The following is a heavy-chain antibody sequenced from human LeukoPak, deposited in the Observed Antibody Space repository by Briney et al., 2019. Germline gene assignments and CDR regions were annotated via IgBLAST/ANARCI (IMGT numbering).Heavy chain of an antibody. D-gene: IGHD1-14*01. CDR1: PDSTTSNF. Sequence: QESGPGLVKPSETLSLTCTVSPDSTTSNFWSWVRQPPGKGLEWIGEIHRSGSINYNPSLQSRVTISIDRSKNQIALELSSVTAADTAVYYCAREIVGGFNPGAYWGQGTLVTVSS. CDR2: IHRSGSI. J-gene: IGHJ4*02. V-gene: IGHV4-4*02. CDR3: AREIVGGFNPGAY.